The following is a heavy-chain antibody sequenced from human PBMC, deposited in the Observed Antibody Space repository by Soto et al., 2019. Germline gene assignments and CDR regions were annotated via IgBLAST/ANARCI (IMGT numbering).Heavy chain of an antibody. Sequence: EVQLLESGGGLVQPGGSLRLSCAASGFTFSAYAMGWVRQAPGTGLEWVSTLHGGGGATHYADSVKGRFTISRDDSKNTLYAKMNTLRAEDTAVYYCAKFEGHPLEYWYLDFWGRGTLVTVSS. CDR1: GFTFSAYA. CDR2: LHGGGGAT. V-gene: IGHV3-23*01. J-gene: IGHJ2*01. D-gene: IGHD1-1*01. CDR3: AKFEGHPLEYWYLDF.